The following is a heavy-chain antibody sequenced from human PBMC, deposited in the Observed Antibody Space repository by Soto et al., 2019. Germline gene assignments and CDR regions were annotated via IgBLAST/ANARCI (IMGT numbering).Heavy chain of an antibody. CDR3: ARDSTRFTYFFFYCYGGHRYLHSCPTRRSSDL. CDR2: IYYSGST. V-gene: IGHV4-59*01. J-gene: IGHJ2*01. D-gene: IGHD5-18*01. Sequence: WRMLRPPREKGLEWIGYIYYSGSTNYNPSLKSRVTISVDTSKNQFSLKLSSVTAADTAVYYCARDSTRFTYFFFYCYGGHRYLHSCPTRRSSDL.